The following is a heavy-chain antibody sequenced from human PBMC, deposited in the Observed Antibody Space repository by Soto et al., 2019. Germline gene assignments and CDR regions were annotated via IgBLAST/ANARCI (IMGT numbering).Heavy chain of an antibody. CDR2: ISGSGGST. D-gene: IGHD3-22*01. Sequence: GSLRLSCAASGFTFSSYAMSWVRQAPGKGLEWVSAISGSGGSTYYADSVKGRFTISRDNSKNTLYLQMNSLRAEDTAVYYCAKAGGRRYYYDSSGPTTFDYWGQGTLVTVSS. CDR1: GFTFSSYA. J-gene: IGHJ4*02. CDR3: AKAGGRRYYYDSSGPTTFDY. V-gene: IGHV3-23*01.